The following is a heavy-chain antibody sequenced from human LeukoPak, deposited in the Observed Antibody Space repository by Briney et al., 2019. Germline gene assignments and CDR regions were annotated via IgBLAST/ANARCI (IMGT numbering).Heavy chain of an antibody. V-gene: IGHV3-48*03. CDR1: GFTFSSYE. CDR2: ISSSGSTI. D-gene: IGHD3-16*02. Sequence: GGSLRLSCAASGFTFSSYEMNWVRQAPGKGLEWVSYISSSGSTIYYADSVKGRFTISRDNAKNSLYLQMNSLRAEDTAVYYWAKDSRPLNPELGPFDYWGQETLVTIYS. CDR3: AKDSRPLNPELGPFDY. J-gene: IGHJ4*02.